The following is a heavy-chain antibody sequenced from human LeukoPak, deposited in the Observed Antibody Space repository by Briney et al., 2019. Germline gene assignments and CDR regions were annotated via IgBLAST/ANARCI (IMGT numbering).Heavy chain of an antibody. V-gene: IGHV3-30*03. CDR2: ISYDGSNK. J-gene: IGHJ4*02. CDR1: GFTFSSYG. Sequence: GRSLRLSCAASGFTFSSYGMHWVRQAPGKGLEWVAVISYDGSNKYYADSVKGRFTISRGNSKDTLYLQMNSLRAEDTAVYYCASLSPLFDYWGQGTLVTVSS. CDR3: ASLSPLFDY.